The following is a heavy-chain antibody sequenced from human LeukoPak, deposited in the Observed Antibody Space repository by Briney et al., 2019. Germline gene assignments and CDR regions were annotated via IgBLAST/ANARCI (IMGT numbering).Heavy chain of an antibody. CDR2: INPEDDET. CDR3: ATGEPGQLLRY. J-gene: IGHJ4*02. D-gene: IGHD2-15*01. CDR1: GYSLTELS. Sequence: GASVKVSCKVAGYSLTELSMHWVRQAPGKGRLEWMGGINPEDDETTYAQKFQGRVTMTEDTSTDTAYMELSSLRSEDTAVYYCATGEPGQLLRYWGQGTRVTVSS. V-gene: IGHV1-24*01.